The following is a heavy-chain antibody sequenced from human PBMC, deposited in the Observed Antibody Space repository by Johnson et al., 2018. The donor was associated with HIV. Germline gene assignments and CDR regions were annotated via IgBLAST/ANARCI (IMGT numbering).Heavy chain of an antibody. Sequence: VQLVESGGGLVKPGGSLRLSCAASGFTVSSNYMSWVRQAPGKGLEWVSVIYSGGSTYYADSVKGRFTISRDNSKNTLYLQMDSLRAEDTAVYYCARELRGLGAFDIWGQGAMVTVSS. CDR1: GFTVSSNY. CDR3: ARELRGLGAFDI. D-gene: IGHD4-23*01. J-gene: IGHJ3*02. CDR2: IYSGGST. V-gene: IGHV3-66*01.